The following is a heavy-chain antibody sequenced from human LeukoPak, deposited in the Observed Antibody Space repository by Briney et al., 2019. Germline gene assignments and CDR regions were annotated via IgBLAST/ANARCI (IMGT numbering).Heavy chain of an antibody. CDR3: ARQAGLSAYFDY. J-gene: IGHJ4*02. V-gene: IGHV4-4*09. CDR1: GGFISNYY. Sequence: SETLSLTCTVSGGFISNYYWSCIRQPPGKGVEWIGYIYTSGSTNYNPSLKSRVTISVDTSKNQFSLKLSSVTAADTAVYYCARQAGLSAYFDYWGQGTLVTVSS. D-gene: IGHD3/OR15-3a*01. CDR2: IYTSGST.